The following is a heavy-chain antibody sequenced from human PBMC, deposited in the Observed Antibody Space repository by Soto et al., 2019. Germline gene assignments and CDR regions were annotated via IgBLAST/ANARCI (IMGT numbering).Heavy chain of an antibody. V-gene: IGHV4-34*01. CDR1: GESFSGYY. CDR2: INHSGST. CDR3: ARGKKWPYYFYGLDV. Sequence: QVLLQQWGAGLLKPSETLSLTCDVNGESFSGYYWSWIRQPPGKGLEWIGEINHSGSTTYNPSLKGRITISIDTAKNHFSLNLTSVTNPDTAVYYCARGKKWPYYFYGLDVWGQGTTVTVSS. J-gene: IGHJ6*02. D-gene: IGHD3-10*01.